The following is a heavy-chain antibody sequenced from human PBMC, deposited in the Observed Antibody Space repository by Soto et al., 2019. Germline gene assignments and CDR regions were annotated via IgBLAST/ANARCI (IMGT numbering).Heavy chain of an antibody. CDR2: ITGSGGGT. J-gene: IGHJ4*02. V-gene: IGHV3-23*01. CDR3: AKRPLTAAGFDY. D-gene: IGHD6-13*01. CDR1: GFTFSNYA. Sequence: EVQLLESGGGLVQPGGSLRLSCAASGFTFSNYAMTWVRQAPGKGLECVSAITGSGGGTYFVDSVKGRFTISRDNSKNTVYLQMNSLRAEDTAVYYCAKRPLTAAGFDYWGQGTLVTVSS.